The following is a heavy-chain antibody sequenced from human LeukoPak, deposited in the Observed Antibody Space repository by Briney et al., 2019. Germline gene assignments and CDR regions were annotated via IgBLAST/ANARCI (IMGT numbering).Heavy chain of an antibody. Sequence: GGSLRLSCAASGFSFSTYLMHWVRQAPGKGLVWVSRINTDGSTTTNEDSVKGRFTISRDNAKHTLYLQMNSLRAEDTAVYYCASGGDAFDMWGRGTMVTVSS. J-gene: IGHJ3*02. CDR1: GFSFSTYL. CDR3: ASGGDAFDM. V-gene: IGHV3-74*01. CDR2: INTDGSTT.